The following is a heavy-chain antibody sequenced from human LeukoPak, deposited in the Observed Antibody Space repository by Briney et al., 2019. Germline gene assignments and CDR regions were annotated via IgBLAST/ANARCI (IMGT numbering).Heavy chain of an antibody. D-gene: IGHD5-24*01. V-gene: IGHV3-30*18. CDR3: AKDRLDGYNFRGMDV. J-gene: IGHJ6*02. Sequence: PGGSLRHSCAASGFAFSYYGMHWVRQAPGKGLHWVAVISSDGSNEYYADSVRGRSTISRDNSKNTVYMQMRSLRGEDTAVYYCAKDRLDGYNFRGMDVWGQGTTVSVSS. CDR1: GFAFSYYG. CDR2: ISSDGSNE.